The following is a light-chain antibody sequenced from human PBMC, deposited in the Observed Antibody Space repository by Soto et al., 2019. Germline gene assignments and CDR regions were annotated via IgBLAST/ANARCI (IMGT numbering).Light chain of an antibody. CDR3: SSYTSSSTLYV. Sequence: ALTQPASVSWSPGQSITISCTGTSSDVGGYNYVSWYQQHPGKAPKLMIYEVSNRPSGVSNRFSGSKSGNTASLTISGLQAEDEADYYCSSYTSSSTLYVFGTGTKVTVL. CDR2: EVS. CDR1: SSDVGGYNY. V-gene: IGLV2-14*01. J-gene: IGLJ1*01.